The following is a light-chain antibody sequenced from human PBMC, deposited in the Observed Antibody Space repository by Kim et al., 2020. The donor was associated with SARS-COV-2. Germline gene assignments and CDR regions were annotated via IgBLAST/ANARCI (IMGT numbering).Light chain of an antibody. J-gene: IGLJ3*02. Sequence: SYELTQPSSVSVSPGQTATIICSGDVLAKKYARWFQQKPGQAPLVIIYKDTERPSGIPERFSGSSSGTTVTLTISGAQVEDEADYYCYSVPDNNLGVFGGGTKLTVL. CDR2: KDT. V-gene: IGLV3-27*01. CDR1: VLAKKY. CDR3: YSVPDNNLGV.